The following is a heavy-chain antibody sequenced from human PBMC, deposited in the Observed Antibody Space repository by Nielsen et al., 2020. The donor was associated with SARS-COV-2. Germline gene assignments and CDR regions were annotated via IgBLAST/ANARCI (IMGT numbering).Heavy chain of an antibody. D-gene: IGHD4-17*01. Sequence: GESLKISCKGSGYSFTSYWIGWVRQMPGKGLEWMGIIYPGDSDTRYSPSFQGQVTISADKSISTAYLQWSSLKASDTAMYYCARQPTVTTPMDYFDYWGQGTLVTVSS. CDR2: IYPGDSDT. V-gene: IGHV5-51*01. CDR1: GYSFTSYW. CDR3: ARQPTVTTPMDYFDY. J-gene: IGHJ4*02.